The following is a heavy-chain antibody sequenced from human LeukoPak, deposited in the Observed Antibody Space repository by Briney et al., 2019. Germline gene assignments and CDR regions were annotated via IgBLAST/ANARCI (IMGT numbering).Heavy chain of an antibody. V-gene: IGHV4-34*01. CDR2: INHSGTT. J-gene: IGHJ6*04. CDR3: ARGLRLPSRSAPAVPHV. Sequence: SETLPLTCAVYGGSFSDYYWNXXXXPXGXXLXXIXEINHSGTTNYNPSLKSRVTISVDTSKNQFSLRLSAVTAADTAVYHCARGLRLPSRSAPAVPHVWAKGTTVTVSA. CDR1: GGSFSDYY. D-gene: IGHD2-2*01.